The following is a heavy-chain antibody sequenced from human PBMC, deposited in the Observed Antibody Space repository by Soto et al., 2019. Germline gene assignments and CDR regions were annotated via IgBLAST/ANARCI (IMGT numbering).Heavy chain of an antibody. CDR2: IVVVSGDT. V-gene: IGHV1-58*01. CDR3: AAYLNGSGTDCYRKRFDY. Sequence: SVKVSCKASGFTFSRSAVQWVRQARGLGLEWIGWIVVVSGDTNYAQKFQERVTITTDVSTGAAYMELSSLRSEDTAVYYCAAYLNGSGTDCYRKRFDYWGQGTLVTVSS. J-gene: IGHJ4*02. CDR1: GFTFSRSA. D-gene: IGHD5-12*01.